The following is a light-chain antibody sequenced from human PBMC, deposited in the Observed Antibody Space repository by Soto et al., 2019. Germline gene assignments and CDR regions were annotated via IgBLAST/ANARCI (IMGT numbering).Light chain of an antibody. Sequence: QSALTQSASVSGSPGQSITISCTRTSSDVGGYNYVSWYQQHPGKAPKLMIFEVSNRPSGVSNRFSGSKSGNTASLTISGLQAEDEADYYCSSYTSSSTQVFGTGTKLTVL. J-gene: IGLJ1*01. CDR2: EVS. CDR1: SSDVGGYNY. CDR3: SSYTSSSTQV. V-gene: IGLV2-14*01.